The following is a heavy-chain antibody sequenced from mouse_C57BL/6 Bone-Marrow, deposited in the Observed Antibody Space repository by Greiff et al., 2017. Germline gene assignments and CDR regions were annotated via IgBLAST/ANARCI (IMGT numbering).Heavy chain of an antibody. CDR1: GFSLSTSGMG. J-gene: IGHJ1*03. CDR3: ARLRIYYDGSCSFDV. Sequence: QVQLKESGPGILQSSQTLSLTCSFSGFSLSTSGMGVSWIRQPSGKGLEWLAPIYWDDDKRYNPSLKSRLTISKDTSRNPVFLKITSVDTADTATYYCARLRIYYDGSCSFDVWGTGTTVTVSS. V-gene: IGHV8-12*01. CDR2: IYWDDDK. D-gene: IGHD1-1*01.